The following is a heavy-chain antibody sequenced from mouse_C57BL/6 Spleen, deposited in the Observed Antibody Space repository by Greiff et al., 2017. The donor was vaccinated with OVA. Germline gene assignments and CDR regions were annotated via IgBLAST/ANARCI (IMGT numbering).Heavy chain of an antibody. Sequence: QVQLQQSGAELVKPGASVKLSCKASGYTFTSYWMQWVKQRPGQGLEWIGEIDPSDSYTNYNQKFKGKATLTVDTSSSTAYMQLSSLTSEDSAVYYSARSRFNFDYWGQGTTLTVSS. CDR2: IDPSDSYT. CDR1: GYTFTSYW. J-gene: IGHJ2*01. V-gene: IGHV1-50*01. CDR3: ARSRFNFDY.